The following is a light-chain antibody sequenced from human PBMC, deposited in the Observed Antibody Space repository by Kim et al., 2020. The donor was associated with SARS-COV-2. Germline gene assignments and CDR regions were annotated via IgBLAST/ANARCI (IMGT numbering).Light chain of an antibody. CDR3: QNYNGAPWT. CDR1: KGISNY. V-gene: IGKV1-27*01. CDR2: AAS. Sequence: ASVGDRVTITCRASKGISNYLAWYQQKPGKVPKLLIYAASALQSGVPSRFSGSGSETDFTLTISSLQPEDVATYYCQNYNGAPWTFGQGTKVDIK. J-gene: IGKJ1*01.